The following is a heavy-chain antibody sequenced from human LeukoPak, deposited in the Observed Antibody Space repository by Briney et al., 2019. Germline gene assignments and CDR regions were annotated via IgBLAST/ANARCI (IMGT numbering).Heavy chain of an antibody. V-gene: IGHV4-30-4*08. CDR3: ARDSPNYYDSSRKIAFDI. Sequence: SQTLSLTCTVSGGSISSGDYYWSWIRQPPGKGLEWIGYIYYSGSTYYNPSLKSRVTISVDTSKNQFSLKLSSVTAADTAVYYCARDSPNYYDSSRKIAFDIWGQGTMATVSS. J-gene: IGHJ3*02. CDR1: GGSISSGDYY. CDR2: IYYSGST. D-gene: IGHD3-22*01.